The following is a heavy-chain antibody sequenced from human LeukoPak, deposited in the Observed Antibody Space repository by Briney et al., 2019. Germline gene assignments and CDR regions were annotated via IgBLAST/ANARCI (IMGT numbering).Heavy chain of an antibody. Sequence: GGSLRLSCAASGFTFSNAWMSWVRQAPGKGLEWVGNIKQDGSEKRYADSVRGRFSISRDNAQTSLYLQMNSLRAEDTAVYYCASPYGSFDYWGQGTLVTVSS. CDR2: IKQDGSEK. CDR1: GFTFSNAW. V-gene: IGHV3-7*05. J-gene: IGHJ4*02. D-gene: IGHD4-17*01. CDR3: ASPYGSFDY.